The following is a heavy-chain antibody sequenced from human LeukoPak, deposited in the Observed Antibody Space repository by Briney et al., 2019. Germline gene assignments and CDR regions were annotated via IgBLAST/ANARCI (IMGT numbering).Heavy chain of an antibody. J-gene: IGHJ4*02. Sequence: SETLSLTCTVSGGSISSSSYYWGWIRQPPGKGLEWIGSIYYSGSTNYNPSLKSRVTISVDTSKNQFSLKLSSVTAADTAVYYCARVTVDTAMVKEIFDYWGQGTLVT. V-gene: IGHV4-39*07. CDR1: GGSISSSSYY. CDR2: IYYSGST. D-gene: IGHD5-18*01. CDR3: ARVTVDTAMVKEIFDY.